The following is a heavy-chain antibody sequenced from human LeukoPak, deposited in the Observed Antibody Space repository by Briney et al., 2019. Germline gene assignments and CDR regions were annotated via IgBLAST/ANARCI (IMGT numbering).Heavy chain of an antibody. CDR2: ISAYNGNT. J-gene: IGHJ4*02. CDR1: GYTFTSYG. Sequence: ASVKVSCKASGYTFTSYGISWVRQAPGQGLEWMGWISAYNGNTDYAQKLQGRVTMTTDTSTSTAYMELRSLRSDDTAVCYCARDSPIASIAVAGTVDYWGQGTLVTVSS. CDR3: ARDSPIASIAVAGTVDY. V-gene: IGHV1-18*01. D-gene: IGHD6-19*01.